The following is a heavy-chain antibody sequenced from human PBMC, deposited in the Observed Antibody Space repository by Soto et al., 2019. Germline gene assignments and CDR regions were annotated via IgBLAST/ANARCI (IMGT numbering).Heavy chain of an antibody. D-gene: IGHD3-9*01. J-gene: IGHJ5*02. CDR3: ARGRGRYDILPGYYKNWFDT. V-gene: IGHV1-69*06. Sequence: ASVKVSCKASGGTFSSYAISWVRQAPGQGLEWMGGIIPIFGTANYAQKFQGRVTITADKSTSTAYMELSSLRSEDTAVYYCARGRGRYDILPGYYKNWFDTWDQGTLVTVSS. CDR2: IIPIFGTA. CDR1: GGTFSSYA.